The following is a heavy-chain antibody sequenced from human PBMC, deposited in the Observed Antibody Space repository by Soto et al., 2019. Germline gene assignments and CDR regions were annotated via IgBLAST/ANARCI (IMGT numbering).Heavy chain of an antibody. V-gene: IGHV1-18*01. CDR3: AGDGREKAWPPNGAY. CDR1: GYTFTSYG. Sequence: QVHLVQSGPEVTKPGASVKVSCTASGYTFTSYGISRVRQAPGQGLEWMGWISAYNGNTNYAQRLQGRVTMTTGTATSTAYMELRSRRSDDTAVYYCAGDGREKAWPPNGAYWGQGTLVSVSS. J-gene: IGHJ4*02. CDR2: ISAYNGNT. D-gene: IGHD3-10*01.